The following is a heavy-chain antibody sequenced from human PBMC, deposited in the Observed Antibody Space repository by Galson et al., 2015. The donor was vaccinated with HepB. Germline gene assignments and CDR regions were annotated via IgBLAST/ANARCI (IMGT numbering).Heavy chain of an antibody. CDR1: GFTFSSYA. J-gene: IGHJ6*02. D-gene: IGHD6-13*01. V-gene: IGHV3-30*04. Sequence: SLRLSCAASGFTFSSYAMHWVRQAPGKGLEWVAVISYDGSNKYDADSVKGRFTISRDNSKNTLYLQMNSLRAEDTAVYYCARGWAGSYSSSWYEGYYYSGMDVWGQGTTVTVSS. CDR2: ISYDGSNK. CDR3: ARGWAGSYSSSWYEGYYYSGMDV.